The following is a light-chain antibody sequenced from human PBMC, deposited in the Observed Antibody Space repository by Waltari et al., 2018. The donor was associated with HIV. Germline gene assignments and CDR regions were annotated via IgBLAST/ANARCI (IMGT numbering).Light chain of an antibody. CDR3: QQYSAFPWT. CDR2: RAS. CDR1: QSISNW. V-gene: IGKV1-5*03. J-gene: IGKJ1*01. Sequence: DIQMTKSLSTLSASLGDRVSITCRASQSISNWLAWYQQKPGQAPKLLIYRASTLESGVPSRFSGSGSGTEFTLTINNLQPDDFATYYCQQYSAFPWTFGQGAKVEIK.